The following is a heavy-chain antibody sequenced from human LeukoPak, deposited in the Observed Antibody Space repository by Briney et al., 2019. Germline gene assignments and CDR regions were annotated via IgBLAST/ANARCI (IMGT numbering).Heavy chain of an antibody. CDR3: ASREATYYDFWGGHTLDDY. CDR2: ISSSGSTI. J-gene: IGHJ4*02. CDR1: GFTFSSYE. D-gene: IGHD3-3*01. V-gene: IGHV3-48*03. Sequence: GGSLRLSCAASGFTFSSYEMNWVRQAPGKGLEWVSYISSSGSTIYYADSVKGRFTISRDNAKNSLYLQMNSLRAEDTAVYYCASREATYYDFWGGHTLDDYWGQGTLVTVSS.